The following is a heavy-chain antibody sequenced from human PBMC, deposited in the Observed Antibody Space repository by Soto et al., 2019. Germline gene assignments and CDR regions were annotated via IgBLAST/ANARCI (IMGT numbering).Heavy chain of an antibody. CDR2: ISSSGSTI. CDR3: ASRTELGILLYAFDI. D-gene: IGHD7-27*01. V-gene: IGHV3-48*03. Sequence: GGSLRLSCAASGFTFSSYEMNWVRQAPGKGLEWVSYISSSGSTIYYADSVKGRFTISRDNAKNSLYLQMNSLRAGDTAVYYCASRTELGILLYAFDIWGQGTMVTVSS. J-gene: IGHJ3*02. CDR1: GFTFSSYE.